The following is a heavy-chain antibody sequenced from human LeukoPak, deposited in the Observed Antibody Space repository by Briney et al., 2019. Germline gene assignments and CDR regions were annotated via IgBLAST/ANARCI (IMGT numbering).Heavy chain of an antibody. V-gene: IGHV3-21*01. Sequence: GGSLRLSCAASGFTFSSHSMNWVRQAPGKGLEWVSSISSSSSYIYYADSVKGRFTISRDNAKNSLYLQMNSLRAEDTAVYYCARVLKAGHPENYYYMDVWGKGTTVTVSS. CDR3: ARVLKAGHPENYYYMDV. D-gene: IGHD6-19*01. J-gene: IGHJ6*03. CDR1: GFTFSSHS. CDR2: ISSSSSYI.